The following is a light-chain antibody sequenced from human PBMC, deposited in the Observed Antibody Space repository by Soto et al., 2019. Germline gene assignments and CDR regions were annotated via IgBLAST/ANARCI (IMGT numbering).Light chain of an antibody. CDR2: GAS. Sequence: EIVLTQSPGTLSLSPGEGATLSCRASQSVSSSFLAWYQQKPGQAPRLLIYGASSRVTGIPDRFSGSGSGTDFTLTISRLEPEDFAVYYCQQYDSSPYTFGQGTKLEIK. CDR1: QSVSSSF. J-gene: IGKJ2*01. CDR3: QQYDSSPYT. V-gene: IGKV3-20*01.